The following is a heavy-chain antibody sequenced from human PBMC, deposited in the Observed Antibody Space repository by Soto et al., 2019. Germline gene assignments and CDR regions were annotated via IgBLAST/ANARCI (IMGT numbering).Heavy chain of an antibody. J-gene: IGHJ4*02. CDR1: GYSFTINW. V-gene: IGHV5-51*01. CDR2: IYPGDSNT. Sequence: GESLKISCMASGYSFTINWIGWVRQMPGKGLELMGIIYPGDSNTRYSPSFQGQVTISADKSINTAYLQWSSLRASDTAMYYCARXDDPHYYHSSGFSSFDYWGQGTRVTVSS. CDR3: ARXDDPHYYHSSGFSSFDY. D-gene: IGHD3-22*01.